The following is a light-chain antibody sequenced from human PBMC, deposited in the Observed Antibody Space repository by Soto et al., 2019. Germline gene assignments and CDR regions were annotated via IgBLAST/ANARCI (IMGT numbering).Light chain of an antibody. CDR2: WAS. J-gene: IGKJ2*01. CDR1: QSVLYSSNNKNY. V-gene: IGKV4-1*01. Sequence: DIVMTQSPDSLAVSLGERATINCKSSQSVLYSSNNKNYLAWYQQKPGQPPKLLIYWASTRESGVPDRFSGRGSDTDFTLTISSLQAEDVALYYCQQYYSTPPYTFGQGTKLEIK. CDR3: QQYYSTPPYT.